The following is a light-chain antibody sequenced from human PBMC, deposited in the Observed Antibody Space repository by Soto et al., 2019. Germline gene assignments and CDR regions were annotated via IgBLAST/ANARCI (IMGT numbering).Light chain of an antibody. V-gene: IGKV3-11*01. J-gene: IGKJ5*01. CDR2: DAS. Sequence: EIVLTQSPATLSLSPGERATLSCRASQSVSSYLAWYQQKPGQAPRLLIYDASNTATGIPARFSGSGSGTDFTLTISSLAPEGFAVYYCEQRSNGAPAFGQGTRLEIK. CDR3: EQRSNGAPA. CDR1: QSVSSY.